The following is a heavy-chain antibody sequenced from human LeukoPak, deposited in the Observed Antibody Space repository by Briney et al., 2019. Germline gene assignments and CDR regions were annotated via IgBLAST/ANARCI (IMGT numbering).Heavy chain of an antibody. Sequence: GASVKVSCKASGYTFTGYYMHWVRQAPGQGLEWMGWINPNSGGTNYAQKLQGRVTMTTDTSTSTAYMELRSLRSDDTAVYYCARDPSYGDYRNWFDPWGQGTLVTVSS. CDR2: INPNSGGT. J-gene: IGHJ5*02. D-gene: IGHD4-17*01. CDR1: GYTFTGYY. CDR3: ARDPSYGDYRNWFDP. V-gene: IGHV1-2*02.